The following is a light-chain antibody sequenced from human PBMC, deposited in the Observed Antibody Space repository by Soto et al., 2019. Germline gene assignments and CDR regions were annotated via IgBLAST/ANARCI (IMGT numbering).Light chain of an antibody. CDR1: QTVSSS. J-gene: IGKJ1*01. CDR2: GAS. Sequence: DIVLTQSPGTLSLSPGERATLSCRASQTVSSSLAWYKQKPGQAPRLLIFGASTRAAGFPDMFSGSGSGTDFTLTISRLGPEDFAVYYCQQYGSSPRTFGEGTKVEIK. V-gene: IGKV3-20*01. CDR3: QQYGSSPRT.